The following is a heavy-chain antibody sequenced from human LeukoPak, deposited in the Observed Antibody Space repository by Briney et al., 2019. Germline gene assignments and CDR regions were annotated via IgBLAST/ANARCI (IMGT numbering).Heavy chain of an antibody. J-gene: IGHJ3*02. CDR3: ARVMITFGGVRGAFDI. Sequence: PSVTLSLTCTFSGYSISSGYYWGWIRQPPGKGLEWIGSIYHSGSTYYNPSLKSRVTISVYTSKNQFSLKLSSVTAADTAVYYCARVMITFGGVRGAFDIWGQGTMVTVSS. CDR2: IYHSGST. CDR1: GYSISSGYY. D-gene: IGHD3-16*01. V-gene: IGHV4-38-2*02.